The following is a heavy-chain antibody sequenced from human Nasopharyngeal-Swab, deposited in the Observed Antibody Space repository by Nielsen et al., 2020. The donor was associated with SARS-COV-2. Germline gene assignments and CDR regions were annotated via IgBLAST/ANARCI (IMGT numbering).Heavy chain of an antibody. D-gene: IGHD3-3*01. V-gene: IGHV4-39*07. Sequence: SETLSLTCTVSGGSMNTTSYYWGWIRQPPGKGLEWIGNIYNSGSAYNNPSLKSRVSISVDTSKNQFSLKLTSVTAADTAVYFCARGGYDYWFGHPFDPWGQGTLGTVSS. J-gene: IGHJ5*02. CDR2: IYNSGSA. CDR1: GGSMNTTSYY. CDR3: ARGGYDYWFGHPFDP.